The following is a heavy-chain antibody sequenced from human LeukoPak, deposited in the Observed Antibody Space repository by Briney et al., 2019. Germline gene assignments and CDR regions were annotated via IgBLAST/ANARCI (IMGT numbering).Heavy chain of an antibody. V-gene: IGHV3-7*01. D-gene: IGHD3-10*01. CDR1: GFTFSSYW. J-gene: IGHJ4*02. CDR2: IKQDGSEK. Sequence: GGSLRLSCAASGFTFSSYWMSWVRQAPGKGLEWVANIKQDGSEKYYVDSVKGRFTISRDNAKNLLYLQMNSLRAEDTAVYYCARDHEARYYYGSGSYYLVGYYFDYWGQGTLVTVSS. CDR3: ARDHEARYYYGSGSYYLVGYYFDY.